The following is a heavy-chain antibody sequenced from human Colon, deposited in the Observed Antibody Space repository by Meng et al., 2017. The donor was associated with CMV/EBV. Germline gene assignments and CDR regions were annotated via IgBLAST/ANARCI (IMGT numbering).Heavy chain of an antibody. D-gene: IGHD6-13*01. V-gene: IGHV3-48*03. CDR1: GFTFSNYE. Sequence: GESLKISCAASGFTFSNYEMDWVRQAPGKGLEWVSYINGPGSTMYYADSVKGRFTISRDNAKNSLSLQMNSLRAEDTAVYYCATFPPWGIWGQGTLVTVSS. CDR3: ATFPPWGI. CDR2: INGPGSTM. J-gene: IGHJ4*02.